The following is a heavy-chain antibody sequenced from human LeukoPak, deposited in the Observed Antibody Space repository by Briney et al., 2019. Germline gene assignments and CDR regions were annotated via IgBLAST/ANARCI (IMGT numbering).Heavy chain of an antibody. D-gene: IGHD4-17*01. CDR2: IIPIFGTA. J-gene: IGHJ4*02. V-gene: IGHV1-69*01. Sequence: SVKVSCKASGGTFSSYAISWVRQAPGQGLEWMGGIIPIFGTANYAQKFQGRVTITADESTSTAYMELSSLRSEDTAVYYRARGHDYGDYVAMYYFDHWGQGTLVTVSS. CDR3: ARGHDYGDYVAMYYFDH. CDR1: GGTFSSYA.